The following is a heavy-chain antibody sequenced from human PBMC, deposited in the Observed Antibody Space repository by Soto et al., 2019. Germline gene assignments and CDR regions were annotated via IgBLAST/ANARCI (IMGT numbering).Heavy chain of an antibody. Sequence: SLTCAVYGGSFSGYYWSWIRQPPGKGLEWIGEINHSGSTNYNPSLKSRVTISVDTSKNQFSLKLSSVTAADTAVYYCARGTFLRTGYGDYYYYYGMDVWGQGTTVTVSS. D-gene: IGHD4-17*01. CDR2: INHSGST. CDR1: GGSFSGYY. J-gene: IGHJ6*02. V-gene: IGHV4-34*01. CDR3: ARGTFLRTGYGDYYYYYGMDV.